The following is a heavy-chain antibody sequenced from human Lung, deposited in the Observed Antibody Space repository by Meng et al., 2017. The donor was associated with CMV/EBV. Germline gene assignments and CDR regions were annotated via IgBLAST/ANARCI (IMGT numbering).Heavy chain of an antibody. CDR2: INSSSGVT. J-gene: IGHJ4*02. CDR3: ARFGGAPVGSTPPDY. V-gene: IGHV1-2*02. CDR1: GYTFSAYQ. Sequence: ASVKVSCKTSGYTFSAYQMHWIRQAPGHGLEWMGWINSSSGVTRSAPKYQGRVTMTSDRYSTAYLELTSLTSDDTAFYYCARFGGAPVGSTPPDYWGQGTLVTVSS. D-gene: IGHD1-26*01.